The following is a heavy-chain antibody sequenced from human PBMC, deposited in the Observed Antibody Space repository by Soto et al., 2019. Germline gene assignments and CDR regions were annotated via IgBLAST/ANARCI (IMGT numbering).Heavy chain of an antibody. D-gene: IGHD3-22*01. CDR1: GGSISSSSYY. Sequence: SETLSLTCTVSGGSISSSSYYWGWIRQPPGKGLEWIGYIYHSGSTYYNPSLKSRVTISVDTSKNQFSLKLSSVTAADTAVYYCARWADSGGRLKFDYWGQGTLVTSPQ. CDR3: ARWADSGGRLKFDY. J-gene: IGHJ4*02. CDR2: IYHSGST. V-gene: IGHV4-30-2*05.